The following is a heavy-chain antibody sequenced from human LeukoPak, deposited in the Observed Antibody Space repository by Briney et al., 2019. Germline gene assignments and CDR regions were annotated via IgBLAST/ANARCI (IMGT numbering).Heavy chain of an antibody. Sequence: SETLSLTCAAYGGSFSAYYWSWIRQPPGKGLEWIGEINHSGSTNYNPSLKSRVTISVDTSKNQFSLKLSSVTAADTAVYYCARGMTNDSSGYYYFDYWGQGTLVTVSS. D-gene: IGHD3-22*01. CDR3: ARGMTNDSSGYYYFDY. CDR1: GGSFSAYY. V-gene: IGHV4-34*01. CDR2: INHSGST. J-gene: IGHJ4*02.